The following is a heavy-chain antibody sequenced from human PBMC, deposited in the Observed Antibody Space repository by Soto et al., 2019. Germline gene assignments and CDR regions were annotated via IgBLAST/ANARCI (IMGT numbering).Heavy chain of an antibody. J-gene: IGHJ5*02. Sequence: EVQLVESGGGLVQPGGSLRLSCAASGFTFSSYWMHWVRQAPGKGLMWVSHINNDESNTNYADSVKGRFTISRDNAKNTLYLQMNSLRAEDTAVYYCARDLTMVRGGQVPSWGQGTLVTVSS. V-gene: IGHV3-74*01. CDR2: INNDESNT. D-gene: IGHD3-10*01. CDR3: ARDLTMVRGGQVPS. CDR1: GFTFSSYW.